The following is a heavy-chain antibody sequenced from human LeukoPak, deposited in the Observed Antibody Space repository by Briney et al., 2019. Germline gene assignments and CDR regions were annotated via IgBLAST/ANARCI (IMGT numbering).Heavy chain of an antibody. D-gene: IGHD2-15*01. CDR1: GYTFTGYY. V-gene: IGHV1-2*06. CDR2: INPNSGGT. J-gene: IGHJ4*02. CDR3: ARGPLGAYCSGGSCAGDY. Sequence: ASVKVSCKASGYTFTGYYMHWVRQAPGQGLEWMGRINPNSGGTNYAQKFQGRVTMTRDTSISTAYMELSRLRSDATAVYYCARGPLGAYCSGGSCAGDYWGQGTLVTVSS.